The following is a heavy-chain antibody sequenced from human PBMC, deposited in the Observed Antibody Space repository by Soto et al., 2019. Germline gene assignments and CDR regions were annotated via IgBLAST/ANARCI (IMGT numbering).Heavy chain of an antibody. J-gene: IGHJ4*02. CDR1: GGSFSGDY. V-gene: IGHV4-34*01. D-gene: IGHD1-26*01. CDR2: IHHSGRT. Sequence: QVQLQQWGAGLLKPSETLSLTCAVYGGSFSGDYWSWIRQPPGKGLEWIGEIHHSGRTNYNPSLKSRVTISADTSNNQLSLKLSSVTAADTAVYYCALKKRESTAFDSWGQGTLVTVSS. CDR3: ALKKRESTAFDS.